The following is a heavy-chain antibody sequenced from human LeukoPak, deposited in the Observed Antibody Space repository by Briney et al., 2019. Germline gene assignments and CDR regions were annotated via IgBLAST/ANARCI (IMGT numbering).Heavy chain of an antibody. CDR2: IWYDGSNK. CDR1: GFTFSSYG. J-gene: IGHJ4*02. D-gene: IGHD2-2*01. CDR3: ARESEGGTGTSCPDY. Sequence: SGGSLRLSRAASGFTFSSYGMHWVRQAPGKGLEWVAVIWYDGSNKYYADSVKGRFAISRDNSKSTLYLQVNSLRVEDTALYYCARESEGGTGTSCPDYWGQGTLVTVSS. V-gene: IGHV3-33*01.